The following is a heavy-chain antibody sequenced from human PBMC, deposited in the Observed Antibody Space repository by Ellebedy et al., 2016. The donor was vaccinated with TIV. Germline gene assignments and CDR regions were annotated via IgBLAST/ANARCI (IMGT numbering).Heavy chain of an antibody. J-gene: IGHJ5*02. D-gene: IGHD6-13*01. CDR2: ISGSGGST. CDR3: AKGITAAVVEGSLFDP. Sequence: GESLKISCAASGFTFSSYTMGWVRKAPGKGLEWVSDISGSGGSTYYADSVKGRFTISRDNSKNALYLQMNSLRVEDTAVYYCAKGITAAVVEGSLFDPWGQGTLVTVSS. CDR1: GFTFSSYT. V-gene: IGHV3-23*01.